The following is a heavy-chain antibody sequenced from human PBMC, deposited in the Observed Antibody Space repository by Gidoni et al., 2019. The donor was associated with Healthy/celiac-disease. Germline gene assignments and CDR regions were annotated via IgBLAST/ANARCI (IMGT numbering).Heavy chain of an antibody. V-gene: IGHV3-9*01. CDR3: AKGGIAVGYFDY. CDR1: GFPFDDYA. D-gene: IGHD6-19*01. Sequence: EVQLVESGGGLVQPGRSLGLSCAASGFPFDDYAMHWVRQAPGKGLEWVSGISWNSGSIGYADSVKGRFTISRDNAKNSLYLQMNSLRAEDTALYYCAKGGIAVGYFDYWGQGTLVTVSS. J-gene: IGHJ4*02. CDR2: ISWNSGSI.